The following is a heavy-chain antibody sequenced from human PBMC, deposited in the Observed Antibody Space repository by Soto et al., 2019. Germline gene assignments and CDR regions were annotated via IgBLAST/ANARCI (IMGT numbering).Heavy chain of an antibody. CDR1: GFTFSSYG. D-gene: IGHD5-12*01. CDR2: ISYDGINT. CDR3: GKDSMGWLQPIAY. V-gene: IGHV3-30*18. Sequence: QVQLVESGGGVVQPGRSLRLSCAASGFTFSSYGMHWVRQAPGKGLEWVAVISYDGINTFYADSVNGRFTISRDNSNNTLYMKMNSVKVDATAVYCCGKDSMGWLQPIAYRGQGTLVTVSS. J-gene: IGHJ4*02.